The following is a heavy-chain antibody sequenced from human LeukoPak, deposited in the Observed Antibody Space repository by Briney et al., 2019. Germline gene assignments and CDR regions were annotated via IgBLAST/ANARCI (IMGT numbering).Heavy chain of an antibody. V-gene: IGHV4-30-4*01. CDR2: IYYSGST. CDR3: ARDRVVVGDYYMDV. CDR1: GGSISSDDYY. J-gene: IGHJ6*03. Sequence: PSETLSLTCTVSGGSISSDDYYWSWIRQPPGKGLEWIGYIYYSGSTYYNPSLQSRVTVSVDTSKNQFSLKLSSVTAADTAVYYCARDRVVVGDYYMDVWRKGTTVTVS. D-gene: IGHD2-2*01.